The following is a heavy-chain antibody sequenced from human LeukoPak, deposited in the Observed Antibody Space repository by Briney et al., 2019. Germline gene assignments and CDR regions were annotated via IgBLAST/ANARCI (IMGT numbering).Heavy chain of an antibody. CDR1: GDSISSFY. CDR2: IHYSGNS. Sequence: KPSETLSLTCSVSGDSISSFYWNWIRQSPGKGLEWIGNIHYSGNSNYNPSLKSRVTMSIDTSRKQSFLKLTSVTAADTAVYYCVLAPNSNWFDFWGQGAQVTVSS. D-gene: IGHD2-8*01. V-gene: IGHV4-59*08. CDR3: VLAPNSNWFDF. J-gene: IGHJ5*01.